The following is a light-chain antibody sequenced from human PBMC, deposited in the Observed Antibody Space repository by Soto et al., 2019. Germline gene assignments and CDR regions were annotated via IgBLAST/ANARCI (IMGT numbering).Light chain of an antibody. CDR2: GAS. J-gene: IGKJ1*01. V-gene: IGKV3-20*01. CDR1: QSVSNNY. Sequence: EIVLTQSPGTLSLSPGERATLSCRASQSVSNNYLAWYQQKPGQAPRLLIYGASNRATGIPDRFSGSGSGTDFRLTSSRLEPEDFAVYYCQHYDSARWTFGLGTKVDIK. CDR3: QHYDSARWT.